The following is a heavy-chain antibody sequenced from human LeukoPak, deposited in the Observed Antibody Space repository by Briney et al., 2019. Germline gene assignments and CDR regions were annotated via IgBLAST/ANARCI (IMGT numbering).Heavy chain of an antibody. V-gene: IGHV4-39*01. J-gene: IGHJ5*02. Sequence: PSETLSLTCSVSGGSVSSSSYYWGWIRQPPGKGLEWVGTIYCRGSTYYNASLKSRVTISVDTSRNQFSLELTSVAAADTAVYYCATLPSTTWGQGTLVTVSS. CDR1: GGSVSSSSYY. CDR2: IYCRGST. D-gene: IGHD5/OR15-5a*01. CDR3: ATLPSTT.